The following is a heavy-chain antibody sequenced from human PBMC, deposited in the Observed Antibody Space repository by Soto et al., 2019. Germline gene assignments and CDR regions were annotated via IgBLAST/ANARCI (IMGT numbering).Heavy chain of an antibody. V-gene: IGHV4-61*01. D-gene: IGHD1-26*01. Sequence: SETLSLTCTVSGGSVSGESYYWSWIRQPPGKGLEWIGYIYYSGSTSYNPSLESRVTISMDTSKNQFSLKLSSVIAADTAVYYCARDTLKAGATTVDYWGRGTLVTVS. J-gene: IGHJ4*02. CDR1: GGSVSGESYY. CDR2: IYYSGST. CDR3: ARDTLKAGATTVDY.